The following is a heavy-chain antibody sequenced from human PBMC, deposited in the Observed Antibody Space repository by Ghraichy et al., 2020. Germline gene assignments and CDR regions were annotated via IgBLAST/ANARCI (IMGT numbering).Heavy chain of an antibody. V-gene: IGHV3-48*03. D-gene: IGHD3-10*01. J-gene: IGHJ4*02. CDR2: ISTGGTIV. Sequence: GGSLRLSCVASGFTFSSYEMNWVRQAPGKGLEWVSYISTGGTIVYYADSVKGRFTIYRDNSKNSLYLRMNNLRAEDTAVYYCARDPYGSGSLPTGGYFDYWGQGTLVSVSS. CDR1: GFTFSSYE. CDR3: ARDPYGSGSLPTGGYFDY.